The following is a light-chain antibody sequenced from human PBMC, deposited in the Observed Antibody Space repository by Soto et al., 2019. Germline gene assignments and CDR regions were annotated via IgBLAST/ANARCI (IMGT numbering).Light chain of an antibody. CDR1: SSDVGSYNL. V-gene: IGLV2-23*01. CDR2: EGT. Sequence: QSVLTQPASVSASPGQSITIPCTGTSSDVGSYNLVSWFQQHPDKVPKLLIYEGTKRPSGLSDRFSGSKSGNTASLTISGLQAEDEADYYCYSYAGKNLYVFGTGTKVTVL. CDR3: YSYAGKNLYV. J-gene: IGLJ1*01.